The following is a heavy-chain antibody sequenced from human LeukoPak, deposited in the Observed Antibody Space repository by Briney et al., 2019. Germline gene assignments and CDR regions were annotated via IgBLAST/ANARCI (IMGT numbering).Heavy chain of an antibody. CDR1: GGSISSYY. D-gene: IGHD6-13*01. V-gene: IGHV4-59*01. J-gene: IGHJ3*02. Sequence: SETLSLTCTVSGGSISSYYWSWIRQPPGKGLEWIGYIYYSGSTNYNPSLKSRVTISVDMSKNQFSLKLSSVTAADTAVYYCARSISYSSTFIHDAFDIWGQGTMVTVSS. CDR2: IYYSGST. CDR3: ARSISYSSTFIHDAFDI.